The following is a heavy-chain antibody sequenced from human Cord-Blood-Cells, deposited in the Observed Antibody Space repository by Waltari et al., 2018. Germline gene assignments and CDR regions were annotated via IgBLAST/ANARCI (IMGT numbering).Heavy chain of an antibody. V-gene: IGHV1-2*02. CDR1: GYTFTGYY. CDR2: IKPNSGGT. J-gene: IGHJ4*02. D-gene: IGHD7-27*01. CDR3: ARDSLFYAITGDLLFDY. Sequence: QVQLVQSGAEVKKPGASVKVSCKASGYTFTGYYMHWVRQAPGQGLGWRGWIKPNSGGTNYAQKFQGRVTMTRDTSISTAYMELSRLRSDDTAVYYCARDSLFYAITGDLLFDYWGQGTLVTVSS.